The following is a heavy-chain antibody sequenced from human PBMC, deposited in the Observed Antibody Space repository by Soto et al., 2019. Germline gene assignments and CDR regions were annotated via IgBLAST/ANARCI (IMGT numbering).Heavy chain of an antibody. V-gene: IGHV1-46*01. J-gene: IGHJ1*01. CDR2: INPSGGST. Sequence: QVQLVQSGAEVKKPGATVKVSCKASGYTFTSYYMHWVRQAPGQGLEWMGIINPSGGSTSYAQKFQGRVTMTRDTSTSTVYMELSSLRSEDTAVYYCARINAGTGDFQHWGQGTLVTVSS. D-gene: IGHD6-13*01. CDR3: ARINAGTGDFQH. CDR1: GYTFTSYY.